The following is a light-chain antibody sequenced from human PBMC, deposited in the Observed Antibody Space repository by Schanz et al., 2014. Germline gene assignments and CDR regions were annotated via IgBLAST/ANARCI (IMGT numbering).Light chain of an antibody. CDR2: DVT. CDR1: SSDVGAYKY. CDR3: CSYAGSNNLV. J-gene: IGLJ1*01. V-gene: IGLV2-11*01. Sequence: QSALTQPRSVSGSPGQSVTISCTGTSSDVGAYKYVSWYQQYSGKAPKLMIYDVTKRPSGVPDRFSGSKSGNTASLIISGLLVEDEADYYCCSYAGSNNLVFGTGTKVTVL.